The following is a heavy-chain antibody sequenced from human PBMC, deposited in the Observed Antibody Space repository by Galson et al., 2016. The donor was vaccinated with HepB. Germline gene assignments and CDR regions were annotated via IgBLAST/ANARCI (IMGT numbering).Heavy chain of an antibody. Sequence: SVKVSCKASGYTFTSYDINWVRQATGQGLEWMGWMNPNSGNTGYAQKSQGRVTMTRNTSISTAYMELSSLRSEDTAVYYCASRLSIFEDYWGPGTLVTVSS. CDR1: GYTFTSYD. V-gene: IGHV1-8*01. J-gene: IGHJ4*02. CDR3: ASRLSIFEDY. CDR2: MNPNSGNT. D-gene: IGHD3-3*01.